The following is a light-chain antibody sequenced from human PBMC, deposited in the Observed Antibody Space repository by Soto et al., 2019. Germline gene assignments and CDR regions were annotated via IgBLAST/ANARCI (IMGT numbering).Light chain of an antibody. V-gene: IGKV2-30*01. CDR1: QSLVDNDGCSY. Sequence: VVMTQSPLSLPVTLGEPASVSCRSSQSLVDNDGCSYLSWFQQRPGQSPRRLIYKISNRDSGVPDRFSGSGSDTDFTLKISRVEPEDVAVYYCMQGTHWPYTFGQGTQLEIK. CDR3: MQGTHWPYT. J-gene: IGKJ2*01. CDR2: KIS.